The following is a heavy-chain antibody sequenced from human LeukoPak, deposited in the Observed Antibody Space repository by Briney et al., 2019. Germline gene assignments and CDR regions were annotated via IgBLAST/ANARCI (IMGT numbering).Heavy chain of an antibody. CDR3: ARGKGIGPRDNWFDP. Sequence: ASVKLSCKTSGYTFSSYDINRGRQATGQRREWLRWSNPSSGNTGYAQKFQGRVTMTRNTSIATAYMELSSVKSEDTAVYYCARGKGIGPRDNWFDPWGQGTLVTVSS. J-gene: IGHJ5*02. V-gene: IGHV1-8*01. D-gene: IGHD2-21*01. CDR2: SNPSSGNT. CDR1: GYTFSSYD.